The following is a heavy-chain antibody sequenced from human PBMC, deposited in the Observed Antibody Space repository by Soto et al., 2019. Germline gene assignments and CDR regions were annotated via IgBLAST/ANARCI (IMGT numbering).Heavy chain of an antibody. CDR1: GYTFTSYA. Sequence: ASVKVSCKASGYTFTSYAMHWVRQAPGQRLEWMGWINAGNGNTKYSQKFQGRVTITRDTSASTAYMELSSLRSEDTAVYYCARDLGYSSSWYYYYGMDVWGQGTTVTVSS. D-gene: IGHD6-13*01. CDR2: INAGNGNT. CDR3: ARDLGYSSSWYYYYGMDV. V-gene: IGHV1-3*01. J-gene: IGHJ6*02.